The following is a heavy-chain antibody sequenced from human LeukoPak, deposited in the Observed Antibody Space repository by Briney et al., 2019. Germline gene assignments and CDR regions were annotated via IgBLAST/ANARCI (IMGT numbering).Heavy chain of an antibody. J-gene: IGHJ6*03. CDR1: GFTFRSSA. CDR3: ARPARPYYYYYYVDV. D-gene: IGHD6-6*01. Sequence: GGSLRLSCAASGFTFRSSAMHWVRQAPGKGLEWVAVISYDGSNKYYADSVKGRFTTSRDNSKNTLYLQMNSLRAEDTAVYFCARPARPYYYYYYVDVWGKGTTVTVSS. V-gene: IGHV3-30*04. CDR2: ISYDGSNK.